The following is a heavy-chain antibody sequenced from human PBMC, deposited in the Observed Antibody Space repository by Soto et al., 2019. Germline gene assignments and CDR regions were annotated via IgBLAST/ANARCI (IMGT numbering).Heavy chain of an antibody. Sequence: GSGPTLVNPTQTLTLTCSLSGFSVSSNGARVGWIRQPPGKALEWLALIYWDDDKKYNPSLKSRLTITKDTSENQVVLTVTDVDPADTATYYCVHGTLGSYGHVYFDYLGQGTLVTVSS. CDR3: VHGTLGSYGHVYFDY. CDR1: GFSVSSNGAR. V-gene: IGHV2-5*02. CDR2: IYWDDDK. J-gene: IGHJ4*02. D-gene: IGHD5-18*01.